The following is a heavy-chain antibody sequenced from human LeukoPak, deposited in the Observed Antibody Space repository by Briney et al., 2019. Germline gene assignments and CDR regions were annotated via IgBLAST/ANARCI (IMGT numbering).Heavy chain of an antibody. D-gene: IGHD2-2*01. CDR3: ARDYWDIVVVPAAEGNAFDI. Sequence: SETLSLTCAVYGVSFSGYYWSWICQAPGKGLEWIGEINNSGSANYNPSLKSRTTISVDTSKNQFSLKLSSVTAADTAVYYCARDYWDIVVVPAAEGNAFDIWGQGTMVTVSS. V-gene: IGHV4-34*01. CDR1: GVSFSGYY. CDR2: INNSGSA. J-gene: IGHJ3*02.